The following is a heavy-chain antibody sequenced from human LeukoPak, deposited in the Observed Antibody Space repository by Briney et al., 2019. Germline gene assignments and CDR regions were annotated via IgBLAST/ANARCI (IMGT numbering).Heavy chain of an antibody. CDR3: ARYLAVAVPNWFDP. J-gene: IGHJ5*02. CDR1: GYSISSGYY. D-gene: IGHD6-19*01. CDR2: IYHSGNT. Sequence: SEXLSLTCAVSGYSISSGYYWGWIRQPPGKGLEWIGSIYHSGNTYYNPSLKSRVTISVDTSKNQFSLKLSSVTAADTAVYYCARYLAVAVPNWFDPWGQGTLVTVSS. V-gene: IGHV4-38-2*01.